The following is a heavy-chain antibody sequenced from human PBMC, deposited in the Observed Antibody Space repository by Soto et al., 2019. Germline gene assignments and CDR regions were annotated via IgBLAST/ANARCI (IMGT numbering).Heavy chain of an antibody. J-gene: IGHJ6*04. CDR2: TYYRSKWYN. CDR1: GDIVSSNSAA. V-gene: IGHV6-1*01. CDR3: ERDRDIVVVPAAIYYYGMDV. D-gene: IGHD2-2*01. Sequence: SQTLSLTCAISGDIVSSNSAAWNWIRQSPSRGLEWLGRTYYRSKWYNDYAVSVKSRITINPDTSKNQFSLQLSSVTPEDTAVYYCERDRDIVVVPAAIYYYGMDVRGKGTTVTVSS.